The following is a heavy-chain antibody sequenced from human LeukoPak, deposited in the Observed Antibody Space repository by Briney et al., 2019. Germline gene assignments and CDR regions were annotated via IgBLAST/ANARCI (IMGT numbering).Heavy chain of an antibody. CDR2: IYHSGST. D-gene: IGHD5-24*01. J-gene: IGHJ4*02. V-gene: IGHV4-30-2*01. Sequence: SETLSLTCAVSGGSISSGGYSWSWIRQPPGKGLEWIGYIYHSGSTYYNPSLKSRVTISVDRSKNQFSLKLSSVTAADTAVYYCARVEMATIFFDYWGQGTLVTVSS. CDR3: ARVEMATIFFDY. CDR1: GGSISSGGYS.